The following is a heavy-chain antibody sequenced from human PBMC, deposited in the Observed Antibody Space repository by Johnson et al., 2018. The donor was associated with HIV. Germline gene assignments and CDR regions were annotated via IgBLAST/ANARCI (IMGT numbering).Heavy chain of an antibody. J-gene: IGHJ3*02. V-gene: IGHV3-30*04. CDR2: ISYDGSNK. CDR1: GFTFSSYA. Sequence: QVQLVESGGGLIRPGGSLRLSCAASGFTFSSYAMHWVRQAPGKGLEWVAVISYDGSNKYYADSVKGRFTISRDNSKNTLYLQMNSLRAEDTAVYYCAKGGLWFGESIDAFDIWGQGTMVTVSS. CDR3: AKGGLWFGESIDAFDI. D-gene: IGHD3-10*01.